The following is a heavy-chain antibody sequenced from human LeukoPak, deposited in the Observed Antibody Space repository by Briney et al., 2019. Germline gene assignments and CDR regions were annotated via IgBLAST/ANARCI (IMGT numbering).Heavy chain of an antibody. CDR1: GDTFTSYG. J-gene: IGHJ4*02. CDR2: ISAYNGNT. V-gene: IGHV1-18*01. D-gene: IGHD6-19*01. Sequence: ASVKVSCKASGDTFTSYGISWVRQAPGHWLEWMGWISAYNGNTNYAQKLQGRVTMTTDTSTSTAYMELRSLRSEDTAVYYCARGPVAGTTTPINYWGQGTLVTVSP. CDR3: ARGPVAGTTTPINY.